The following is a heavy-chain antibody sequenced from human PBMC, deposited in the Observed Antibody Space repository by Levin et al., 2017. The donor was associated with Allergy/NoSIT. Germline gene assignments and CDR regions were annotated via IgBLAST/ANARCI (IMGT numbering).Heavy chain of an antibody. D-gene: IGHD5-12*01. J-gene: IGHJ4*02. CDR2: IYYSGST. CDR1: GGSISSYY. CDR3: ARSYSGYALDY. V-gene: IGHV4-59*01. Sequence: SCTVSGGSISSYYWSWIRQPPGKGLEWIGYIYYSGSTNYNPSLKSRVTISVDTSKNQFSLKLSSVTAADTAVYYCARSYSGYALDYWGQGTLVTVSS.